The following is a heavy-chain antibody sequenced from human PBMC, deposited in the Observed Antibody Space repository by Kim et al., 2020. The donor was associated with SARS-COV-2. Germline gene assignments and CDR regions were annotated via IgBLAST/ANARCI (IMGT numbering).Heavy chain of an antibody. CDR2: LWTNRNRK. D-gene: IGHD2-21*02. CDR3: AKDFVTRTASLNS. Sequence: GGSLRLSCAASGFNFRVHGMHWVRQAPGKGLEWVSHLWTNRNRKIFADSVKGRFSISRDIATDTLFLQMNSLRDEDTATYYCAKDFVTRTASLNS. CDR1: GFNFRVHG. J-gene: IGHJ5*01. V-gene: IGHV3-33*02.